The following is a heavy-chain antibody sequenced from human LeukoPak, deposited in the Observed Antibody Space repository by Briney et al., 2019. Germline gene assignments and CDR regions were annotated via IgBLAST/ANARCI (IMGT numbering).Heavy chain of an antibody. CDR1: GCTFTSYG. CDR3: ATVSSEYSSSSTYYYYMDV. D-gene: IGHD6-6*01. J-gene: IGHJ6*03. V-gene: IGHV1-8*01. CDR2: MNPNSGNT. Sequence: ASVKVSCKASGCTFTSYGINWVRQATGQGLEWMGWMNPNSGNTGYAQKFQGRVTMTRNTSISTAYMELSSLRSEDTAVYYCATVSSEYSSSSTYYYYMDVWGKGTTVTVSS.